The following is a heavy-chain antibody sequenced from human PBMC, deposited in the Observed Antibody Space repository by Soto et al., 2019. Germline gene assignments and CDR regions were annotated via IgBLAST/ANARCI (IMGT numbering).Heavy chain of an antibody. J-gene: IGHJ6*02. CDR1: GGSTSSYY. CDR3: ARETYYYDSSGYYPSDGMDV. CDR2: IYYSGST. Sequence: ASETLSLTCTVSGGSTSSYYWSWIRQPPGKGLEWIGYIYYSGSTNYNPSLKSRVTISVDTSKNQFSLKLNSVTAADTAVYYCARETYYYDSSGYYPSDGMDVWGQGTTVTVSS. D-gene: IGHD3-22*01. V-gene: IGHV4-59*01.